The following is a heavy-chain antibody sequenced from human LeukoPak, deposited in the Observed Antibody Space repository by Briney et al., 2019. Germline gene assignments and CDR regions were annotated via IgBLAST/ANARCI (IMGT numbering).Heavy chain of an antibody. V-gene: IGHV3-21*01. CDR1: GFTFSTYI. CDR3: ASLYGSGPKWSDP. Sequence: PGGSLRLSCAASGFTFSTYIMNWVHQTPGKGLEWVSSIGTSTSYIYYADSVKGRFTISRDNAKNSLYLQMNSLRAEDTAVYYCASLYGSGPKWSDPWGQGTLVTVSS. CDR2: IGTSTSYI. J-gene: IGHJ5*02. D-gene: IGHD3-10*01.